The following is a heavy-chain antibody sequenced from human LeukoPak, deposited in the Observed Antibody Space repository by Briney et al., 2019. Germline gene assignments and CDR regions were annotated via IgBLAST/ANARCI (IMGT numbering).Heavy chain of an antibody. V-gene: IGHV4-4*07. Sequence: SETLSLTCIVPGASITPKYWNWIRQPAGKGLEWIGRIYTSGDTNYNPSLKSRVTMSLDTSKHLLSLNLTSVTAADTALYYCATEQGIAGSLIFDSWGEGTLVTVSS. CDR3: ATEQGIAGSLIFDS. D-gene: IGHD2-15*01. J-gene: IGHJ4*02. CDR2: IYTSGDT. CDR1: GASITPKY.